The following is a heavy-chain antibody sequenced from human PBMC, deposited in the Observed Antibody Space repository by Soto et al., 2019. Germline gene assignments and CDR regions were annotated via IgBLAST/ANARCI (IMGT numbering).Heavy chain of an antibody. CDR1: GYTFTSYY. CDR2: INPSGGST. V-gene: IGHV1-46*01. CDR3: AKQYCLSITCPTTIRRAPIDY. D-gene: IGHD2-2*01. Sequence: EASVKVSCKESGYTFTSYYMHWVRQAKGQGLEWMGIINPSGGSTSYAQKFQGRVTMTRDTSTSTVYMELSSLRAEDTAVYYCAKQYCLSITCPTTIRRAPIDYWGQGALVTVSS. J-gene: IGHJ4*02.